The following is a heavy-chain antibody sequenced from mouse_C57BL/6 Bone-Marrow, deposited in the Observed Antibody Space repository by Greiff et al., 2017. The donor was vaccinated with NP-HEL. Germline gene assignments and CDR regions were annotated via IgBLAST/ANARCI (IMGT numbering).Heavy chain of an antibody. V-gene: IGHV1-4*01. J-gene: IGHJ3*01. CDR1: GYTFTSYT. CDR3: ARWGNYEVSWFAY. CDR2: INPSSGYT. Sequence: VQLQQSGAELARPGASVKMSCKASGYTFTSYTMHWVKQRPGQGLEWIGYINPSSGYTKYNQKFKDKATLTADKSSSTAYMQLSSRTSEDSAVYYCARWGNYEVSWFAYWGQGTLVTVSA. D-gene: IGHD2-1*01.